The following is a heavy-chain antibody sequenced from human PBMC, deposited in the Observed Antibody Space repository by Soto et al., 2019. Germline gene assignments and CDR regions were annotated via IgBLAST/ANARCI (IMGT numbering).Heavy chain of an antibody. D-gene: IGHD4-17*01. V-gene: IGHV1-18*01. CDR1: GYMFTSYG. CDR3: ARGLGCAAYADYCCFDY. J-gene: IGHJ4*02. Sequence: QVRLVQSGTEVKKPGASVKVSCKTSGYMFTSYGITWVRQAPGQGLEWMGWINGYSGHTDYTQKFQGRVNLPTDTYTGTAYMELRSLTFDDTAVYFCARGLGCAAYADYCCFDYWRQGTLVIVSS. CDR2: INGYSGHT.